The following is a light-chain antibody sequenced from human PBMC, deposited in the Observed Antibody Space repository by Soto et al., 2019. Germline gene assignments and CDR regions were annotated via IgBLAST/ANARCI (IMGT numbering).Light chain of an antibody. CDR1: SSNIGAGYD. V-gene: IGLV1-40*01. Sequence: QSVLTQPPSVSGAPGQRVTISCTGGSSNIGAGYDVHWYQQLPGTAPKLLIYRNTNRPSGVPDRFSGSRSATSASLAITGLQAEDEADYYCQSYDSSLSGSFFGTGPKLTVL. J-gene: IGLJ1*01. CDR2: RNT. CDR3: QSYDSSLSGSF.